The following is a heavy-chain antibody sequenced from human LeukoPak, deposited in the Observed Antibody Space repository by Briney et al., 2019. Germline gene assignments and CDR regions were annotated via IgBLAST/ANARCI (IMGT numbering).Heavy chain of an antibody. J-gene: IGHJ3*02. Sequence: GGSLRLSCAASGFTFSDYYMSWIRQAPGKGLEWVSYISSSGSTIYYADSVKGRFTISRDNAKNSLYLQMNSLRAEDTAVYYCARGLWWIQLCCAFDIWGQGTMVTVSS. D-gene: IGHD5-18*01. CDR1: GFTFSDYY. CDR3: ARGLWWIQLCCAFDI. CDR2: ISSSGSTI. V-gene: IGHV3-11*04.